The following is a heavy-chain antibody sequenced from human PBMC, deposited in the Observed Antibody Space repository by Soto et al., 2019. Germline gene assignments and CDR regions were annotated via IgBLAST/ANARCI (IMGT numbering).Heavy chain of an antibody. Sequence: SETLSLTCTVSGGSISSYYWSWIWQPPGKGLEWIGYIYYSGSTNYNPSLKSRVTISVDTSKNQFSLKLSSVTAADTAVYYCQLGYYDSSGYYIDYWGQGTLVTVSS. CDR3: QLGYYDSSGYYIDY. CDR2: IYYSGST. D-gene: IGHD3-22*01. CDR1: GGSISSYY. V-gene: IGHV4-59*01. J-gene: IGHJ4*02.